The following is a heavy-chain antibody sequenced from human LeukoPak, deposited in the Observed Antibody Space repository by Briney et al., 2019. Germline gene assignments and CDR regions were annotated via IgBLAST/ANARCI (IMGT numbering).Heavy chain of an antibody. V-gene: IGHV1-69*13. J-gene: IGHJ5*02. Sequence: GASVKVSCKASGGTLSSYAISWVRQAPGQGLEWMGGIIPIFGTANYAQKFQGRVTITADESTSTAYMELSSLRSEDTAVYYCARGYSYGDFSDWFDPWGQGTLVTVSS. CDR1: GGTLSSYA. CDR3: ARGYSYGDFSDWFDP. D-gene: IGHD5-18*01. CDR2: IIPIFGTA.